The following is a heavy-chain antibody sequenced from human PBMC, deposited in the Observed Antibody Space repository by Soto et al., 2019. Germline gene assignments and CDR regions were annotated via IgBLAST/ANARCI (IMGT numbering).Heavy chain of an antibody. J-gene: IGHJ4*02. CDR2: SGNT. V-gene: IGHV1-18*04. Sequence: QVQLVQSGAEVKKPGASVTVSCKASGYTFSRHGISWVRQAPGQGLEWMAWSGNTNYAQKFQGRLTLTTTPSTRTAYMELRSLRSDDTAVYYCARGADDFSSGYYYEYCGQGTLVTVSS. D-gene: IGHD3-3*01. CDR1: GYTFSRHG. CDR3: ARGADDFSSGYYYEY.